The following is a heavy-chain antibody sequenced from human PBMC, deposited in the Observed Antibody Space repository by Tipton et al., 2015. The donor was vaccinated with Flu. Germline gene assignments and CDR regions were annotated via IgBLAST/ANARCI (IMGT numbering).Heavy chain of an antibody. CDR2: IYYRGST. CDR3: ARLTYYYGSGTSDY. CDR1: GGSISSSDYY. Sequence: TLSLTCTVSGGSISSSDYYWGWIRQPPGKGLEWIGSIYYRGSTYYNPSLKSRVTISVDTFKNQFSLKLSSVTAADTAVYYCARLTYYYGSGTSDYWGQGTLVTVSS. D-gene: IGHD3-10*01. J-gene: IGHJ4*02. V-gene: IGHV4-39*01.